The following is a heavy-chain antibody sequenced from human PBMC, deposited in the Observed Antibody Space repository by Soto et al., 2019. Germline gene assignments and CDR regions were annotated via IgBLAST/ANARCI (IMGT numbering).Heavy chain of an antibody. CDR3: ARMDTAMAPPNYYFDY. CDR2: VYYSGST. Sequence: QLQLQESGPGLVKPSETLSLTCTVSGGSISSSTYYWGWVRRPPGKGLEWLGSVYYSGSTYHNPSLKSRVTISVDTPKNQFSLRLSSVTAADTAVYYCARMDTAMAPPNYYFDYWGQGTLVTVSA. D-gene: IGHD5-18*01. V-gene: IGHV4-39*01. CDR1: GGSISSSTYY. J-gene: IGHJ4*02.